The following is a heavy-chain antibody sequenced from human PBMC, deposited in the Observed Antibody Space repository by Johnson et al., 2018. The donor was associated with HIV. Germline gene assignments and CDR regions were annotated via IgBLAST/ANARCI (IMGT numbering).Heavy chain of an antibody. CDR3: ARDRGGAGTFDAFDI. CDR2: IYSGGST. D-gene: IGHD6-13*01. Sequence: VQLVESGGGLVQPGGSLRLSCAASGFTVSSNYMSWVRQAPGKGLEWVSVIYSGGSTYYADSVKGRFTIARDNSKNTLYLQMNSLRAEDTAVYYCARDRGGAGTFDAFDIWGQGTMVTVSS. CDR1: GFTVSSNY. J-gene: IGHJ3*02. V-gene: IGHV3-66*02.